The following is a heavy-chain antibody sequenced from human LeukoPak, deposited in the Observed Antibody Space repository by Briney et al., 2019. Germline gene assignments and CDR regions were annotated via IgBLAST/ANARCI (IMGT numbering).Heavy chain of an antibody. V-gene: IGHV1-18*01. Sequence: ASVTVSCKASGYTFTSYGISWVRQAPGQGLEWMGWISAYNGNTNYAQKLQGRVTMTTDTSTSTAYMELRSLRSDDTAVYYCARTPGSGYRYYFDYWGQGTLVTVSS. D-gene: IGHD3-22*01. CDR2: ISAYNGNT. CDR1: GYTFTSYG. J-gene: IGHJ4*02. CDR3: ARTPGSGYRYYFDY.